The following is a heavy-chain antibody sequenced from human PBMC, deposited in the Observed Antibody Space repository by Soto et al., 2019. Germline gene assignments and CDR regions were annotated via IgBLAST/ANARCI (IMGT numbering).Heavy chain of an antibody. J-gene: IGHJ4*02. Sequence: GESLKISCAASGITGTDHYMSWVRQTPGKGLEWVSTIYSAGHTFYADSVKGRFTISRDNSKNTVFLQMNSLTADDTAIYYCARGLAVATSYYFDYWGQGTLVTVSS. D-gene: IGHD6-19*01. CDR1: GITGTDHY. CDR2: IYSAGHT. CDR3: ARGLAVATSYYFDY. V-gene: IGHV3-53*01.